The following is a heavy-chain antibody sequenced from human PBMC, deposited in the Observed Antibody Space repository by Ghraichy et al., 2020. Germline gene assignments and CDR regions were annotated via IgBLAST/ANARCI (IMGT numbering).Heavy chain of an antibody. Sequence: SETLSPTCTVSGGSISSYYWSWIRQPPGKGLEWIGYIYYSGSTNYNPSLKSRVTISVDTSKNQFSLKLSSVTAADTAVYYCARDPAAGIYNWFDPWGQGTLVTVSS. V-gene: IGHV4-59*01. D-gene: IGHD6-13*01. J-gene: IGHJ5*02. CDR2: IYYSGST. CDR1: GGSISSYY. CDR3: ARDPAAGIYNWFDP.